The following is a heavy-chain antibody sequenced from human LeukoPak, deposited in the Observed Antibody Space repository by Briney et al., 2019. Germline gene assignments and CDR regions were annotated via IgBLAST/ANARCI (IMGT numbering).Heavy chain of an antibody. CDR2: ISYDGSNK. CDR3: ARESEWVDTAMDDAFDI. D-gene: IGHD5-18*01. CDR1: GFTFSSYG. Sequence: GGSLRLSCAASGFTFSSYGMYWVRQAPGKGLEWVAVISYDGSNKYYADSVKGRFTISRDNSKNTLYLQMNSLRAEDTAVYYCARESEWVDTAMDDAFDIWGQGTMVTVSS. V-gene: IGHV3-30*03. J-gene: IGHJ3*02.